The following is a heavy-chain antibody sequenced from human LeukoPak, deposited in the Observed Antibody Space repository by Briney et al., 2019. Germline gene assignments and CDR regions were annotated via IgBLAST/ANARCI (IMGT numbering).Heavy chain of an antibody. CDR1: GVSISSYY. D-gene: IGHD5-24*01. CDR3: ARGGYDYNFDY. Sequence: SETLSLTCTVSGVSISSYYWSWLRQPPGKGLEGIGYIYYSGSTNYNPSLKSRVTTSVDTSKNQFSLKLSSVTAADTAVYYCARGGYDYNFDYWGQGTLVTVSS. CDR2: IYYSGST. V-gene: IGHV4-59*08. J-gene: IGHJ4*02.